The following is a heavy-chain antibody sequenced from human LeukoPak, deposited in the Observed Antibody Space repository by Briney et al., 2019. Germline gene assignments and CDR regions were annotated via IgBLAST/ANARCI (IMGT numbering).Heavy chain of an antibody. CDR3: AREDTTGWFDP. CDR1: GGSISSYY. D-gene: IGHD1-1*01. V-gene: IGHV4-59*01. J-gene: IGHJ5*02. Sequence: SETLSLTCTVSGGSISSYYWSWIRQPPGKGLEWIGYIYYSGSTNYNPSLKSRVTISVDTSKNQFSLKLSSVTAEDTAVYYCAREDTTGWFDPWGQGTLVTVSS. CDR2: IYYSGST.